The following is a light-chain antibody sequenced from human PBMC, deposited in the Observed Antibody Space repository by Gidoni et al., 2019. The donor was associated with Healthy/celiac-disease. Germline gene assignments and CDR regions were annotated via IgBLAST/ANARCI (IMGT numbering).Light chain of an antibody. CDR2: KDS. CDR1: ALPKQY. CDR3: QSADSSGTLHWV. J-gene: IGLJ3*02. V-gene: IGLV3-25*02. Sequence: SYELTQPPSVSVSPGQTARITCSGDALPKQYADWYQQKPGQAPVLVIYKDSERPSGIPERFSGSSSGTTVTLTISGVQAEDEADYYCQSADSSGTLHWVFGGGTKLTVL.